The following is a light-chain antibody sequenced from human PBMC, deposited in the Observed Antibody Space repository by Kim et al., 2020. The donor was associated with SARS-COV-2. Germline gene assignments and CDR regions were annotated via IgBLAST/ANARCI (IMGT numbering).Light chain of an antibody. CDR3: QQYPHSPLT. V-gene: IGKV3-20*01. Sequence: SPGERATLSCRASQTVTSSYLGWYQQKPGQTPRLLIYDASKRATGIPDRFSGSESGTDFTLTISRLEPEDFAVYYCQQYPHSPLTFGGGTKVEIK. CDR2: DAS. CDR1: QTVTSSY. J-gene: IGKJ4*01.